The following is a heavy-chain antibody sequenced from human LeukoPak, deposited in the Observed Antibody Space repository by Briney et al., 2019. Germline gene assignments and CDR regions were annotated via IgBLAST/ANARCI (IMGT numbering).Heavy chain of an antibody. D-gene: IGHD4-11*01. CDR2: INTDGRTT. CDR3: VRSAFLTTEFYFDY. V-gene: IGHV3-74*01. Sequence: GGSLRLSCVSSGFTFSSYWMHWVRQAPGKGLVWVSRINTDGRTTTYADSVKGRFTISRDNAKNTLYLQMNSLRAEDTAVYYCVRSAFLTTEFYFDYWGQGTLVTVSS. CDR1: GFTFSSYW. J-gene: IGHJ4*02.